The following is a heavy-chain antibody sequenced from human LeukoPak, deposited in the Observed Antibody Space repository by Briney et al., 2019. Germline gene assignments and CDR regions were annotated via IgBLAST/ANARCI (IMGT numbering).Heavy chain of an antibody. V-gene: IGHV3-48*03. CDR1: GFTFSSYV. Sequence: GGSLRLSCAASGFTFSSYVMNWVRQAPGKGLEWVSYISSSGSTIYYADSVKGRFTISRDNAKNSLYLQMNSLRAEDTTVYYCARDIRGYTDYWGQGTLVTVSS. CDR2: ISSSGSTI. D-gene: IGHD5-18*01. CDR3: ARDIRGYTDY. J-gene: IGHJ4*02.